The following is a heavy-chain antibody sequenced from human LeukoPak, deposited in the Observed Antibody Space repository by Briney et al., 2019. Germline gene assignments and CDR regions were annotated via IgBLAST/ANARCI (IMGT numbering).Heavy chain of an antibody. D-gene: IGHD3-22*01. CDR3: AHRNYYDSSGPYDY. Sequence: TLSLTCAVSGYSISSGYYWGWIRQPPGKALEWLALIYWDDDKRYSPSLKSRLTITKDTSKNQVVLTMTNVDPLDTATYYCAHRNYYDSSGPYDYWGQGTLVTVSS. J-gene: IGHJ4*02. V-gene: IGHV2-5*02. CDR2: IYWDDDK. CDR1: GYSISSGYYW.